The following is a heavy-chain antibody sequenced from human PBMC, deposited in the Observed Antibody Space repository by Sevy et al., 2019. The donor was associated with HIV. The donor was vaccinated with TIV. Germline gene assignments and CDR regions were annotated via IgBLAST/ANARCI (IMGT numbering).Heavy chain of an antibody. CDR3: AREFRPIVVVIKGYFDY. D-gene: IGHD3-22*01. V-gene: IGHV3-30-3*01. CDR1: GFTFSSYA. Sequence: GGSLRLSCAASGFTFSSYAMHWXRQAPGKGLEWVAVISYDGSNKYYADSVKGRFTISRDNSKNTLYLQMNSLRAEDTAVYYCAREFRPIVVVIKGYFDYWGQGTLVTVSS. CDR2: ISYDGSNK. J-gene: IGHJ4*02.